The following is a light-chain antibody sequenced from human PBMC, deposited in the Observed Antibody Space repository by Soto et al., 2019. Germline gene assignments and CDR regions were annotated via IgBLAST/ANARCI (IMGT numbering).Light chain of an antibody. CDR3: SSYAGSYTWI. Sequence: QSVLTQPRSVSGSPGQSVTVSCTGTSRDVDVYSYVSWYQQHPGKAPQLMIYDVTKRPSGVPDGFSGSKSGNTAALTISGLQAEDEAEYFCSSYAGSYTWIFGSGTKLTVL. CDR2: DVT. V-gene: IGLV2-11*01. CDR1: SRDVDVYSY. J-gene: IGLJ1*01.